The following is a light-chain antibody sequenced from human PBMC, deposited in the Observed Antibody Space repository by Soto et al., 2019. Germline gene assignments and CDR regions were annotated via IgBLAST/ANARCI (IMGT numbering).Light chain of an antibody. CDR3: QQYGSSPPLT. CDR1: QSVSNNY. Sequence: EIVLTQSPGTLSLSLGERATLSCRASQSVSNNYLAWYQQKPGQAPRLLIYGASSRATGIPDRFIGSGSGTDFTLTISRLQPEDFAVYYCQQYGSSPPLTFGQGTRLEIK. J-gene: IGKJ5*01. CDR2: GAS. V-gene: IGKV3-20*01.